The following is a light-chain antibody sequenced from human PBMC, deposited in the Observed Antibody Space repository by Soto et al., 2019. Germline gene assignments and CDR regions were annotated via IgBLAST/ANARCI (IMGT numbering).Light chain of an antibody. CDR2: GNK. V-gene: IGLV1-40*01. CDR1: SSNIGAGYG. Sequence: QSVLTQPPSVSGAPGQRVTISCTGSSSNIGAGYGVHWYQRLPGAAPKLLIYGNKNRPSGVPDRFSGSKSGTSASLVITDLQTEDEADYYCQSYDTRLSGPVVSGGGTKLTVL. J-gene: IGLJ2*01. CDR3: QSYDTRLSGPVV.